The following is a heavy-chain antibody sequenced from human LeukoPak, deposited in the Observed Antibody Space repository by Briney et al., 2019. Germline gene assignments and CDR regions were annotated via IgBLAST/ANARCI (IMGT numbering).Heavy chain of an antibody. CDR3: AKDIEEWLVKGGGCFDY. J-gene: IGHJ4*02. CDR2: ISTSGGIT. CDR1: GFTFSSYA. V-gene: IGHV3-23*01. D-gene: IGHD6-19*01. Sequence: GGSLRLSCAASGFTFSSYAMSWVRQVPGKGLEWVSAISTSGGITYYADSVKGRFTISRDNSKNTLYLQMNSLRAEDTAVYYCAKDIEEWLVKGGGCFDYWGQGTLVTVSS.